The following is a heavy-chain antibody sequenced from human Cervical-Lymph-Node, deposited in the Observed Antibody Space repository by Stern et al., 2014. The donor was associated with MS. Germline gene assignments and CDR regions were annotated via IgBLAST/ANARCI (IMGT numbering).Heavy chain of an antibody. CDR1: GGSISSYY. D-gene: IGHD2-15*01. Sequence: VQLEESGPGLVKPSETLSLTCTVSGGSISSYYWSWIRQTPGKGLEWIGYIYYSGSANYNRSLQSRVIISVDTSKNQFSLKLNSVTAADTAVYYCAIGFCSGGTCLDSWGQGTLVTVSS. V-gene: IGHV4-59*01. CDR2: IYYSGSA. J-gene: IGHJ5*01. CDR3: AIGFCSGGTCLDS.